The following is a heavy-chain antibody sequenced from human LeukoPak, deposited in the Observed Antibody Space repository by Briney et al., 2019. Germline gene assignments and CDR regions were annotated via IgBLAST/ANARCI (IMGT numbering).Heavy chain of an antibody. CDR2: INHSGST. Sequence: SETLSLTCTVSGGSISTSSYYWSWIRQPPGKGLEWIGEINHSGSTNYNPSLKSRVTISVDTSKNQFSLKLSSVTAADTAVYYCARRIAWLSPDYWGQGTLVTVSS. V-gene: IGHV4-39*07. D-gene: IGHD3-9*01. J-gene: IGHJ4*02. CDR1: GGSISTSSYY. CDR3: ARRIAWLSPDY.